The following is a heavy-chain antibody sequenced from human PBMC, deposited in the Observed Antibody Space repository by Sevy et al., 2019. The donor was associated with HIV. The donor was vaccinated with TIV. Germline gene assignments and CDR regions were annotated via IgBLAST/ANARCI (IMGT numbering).Heavy chain of an antibody. J-gene: IGHJ3*01. CDR3: AGGHTYGLDVLDV. Sequence: GGSLRLSCAASGFTFSSDAMHWVRQAPGKGLEWVSLISYDGINKYYADSVKGRFTISRDNPKNTLYLQMNGLVAEDTAVYYCAGGHTYGLDVLDVWGQGTMVTVSS. D-gene: IGHD5-18*01. V-gene: IGHV3-30-3*01. CDR1: GFTFSSDA. CDR2: ISYDGINK.